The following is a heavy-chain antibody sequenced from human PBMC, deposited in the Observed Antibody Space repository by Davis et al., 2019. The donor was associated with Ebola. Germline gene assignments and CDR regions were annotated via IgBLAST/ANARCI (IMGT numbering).Heavy chain of an antibody. D-gene: IGHD3-22*01. CDR2: SYYSGST. J-gene: IGHJ4*02. V-gene: IGHV4-39*01. CDR1: GGSISSSSYY. Sequence: MPSETLSLTCTVSGGSISSSSYYWGWIRQPPGKGLEWIGSSYYSGSTYYNPSLKSRVTISVDTSKNQFSLKLSSVTAADTAVYYCARGPHYYDSSGYYYGLSPNYFDYWGQGTLVTVSS. CDR3: ARGPHYYDSSGYYYGLSPNYFDY.